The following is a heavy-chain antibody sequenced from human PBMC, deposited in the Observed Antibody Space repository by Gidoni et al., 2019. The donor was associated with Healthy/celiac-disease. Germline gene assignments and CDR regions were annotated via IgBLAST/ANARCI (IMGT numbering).Heavy chain of an antibody. Sequence: QVPLVQSGAEVKKPGASVQVSCKASGDTFTSYAMQWVRQAPGQRLEWMGWINAGNGNTKYSQKFQGRVTITRDTSASTAYMELSSLRSEDTAVYYCARSYCSCGSCYSGGWDYWGQGPLVTVSS. CDR1: GDTFTSYA. CDR3: ARSYCSCGSCYSGGWDY. V-gene: IGHV1-3*01. D-gene: IGHD2-15*01. J-gene: IGHJ4*02. CDR2: INAGNGNT.